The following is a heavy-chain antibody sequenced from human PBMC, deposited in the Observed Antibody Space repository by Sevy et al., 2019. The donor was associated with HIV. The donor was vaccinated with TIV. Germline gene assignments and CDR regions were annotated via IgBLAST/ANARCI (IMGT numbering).Heavy chain of an antibody. J-gene: IGHJ4*02. CDR1: RFIFSYYG. CDR2: IWYNGSNT. D-gene: IGHD1-26*01. V-gene: IGHV3-33*01. Sequence: GGSLRLSCAASRFIFSYYGMHWVRQAPGKGLEWVAVIWYNGSNTIYADSVRGRFTISGDNSKNILYLQMNSLRDEDTAVYYCARDPHEIMLSGSYYLYWGQGTRVTVSS. CDR3: ARDPHEIMLSGSYYLY.